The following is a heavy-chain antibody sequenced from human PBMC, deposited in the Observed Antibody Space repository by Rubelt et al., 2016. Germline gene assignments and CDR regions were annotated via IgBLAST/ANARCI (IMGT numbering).Heavy chain of an antibody. Sequence: GEINHSGSTNYNPSLKGRVTISVDTSKNQFSLKLSSVTAADTAVYYCARGLTILYYYGMDVWGQGTTVTVSS. J-gene: IGHJ6*02. CDR3: ARGLTILYYYGMDV. CDR2: INHSGST. V-gene: IGHV4-34*01. D-gene: IGHD3-3*01.